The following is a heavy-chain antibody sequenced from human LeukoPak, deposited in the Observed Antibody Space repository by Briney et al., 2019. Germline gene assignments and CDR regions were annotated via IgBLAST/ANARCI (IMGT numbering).Heavy chain of an antibody. CDR2: IYYSGST. J-gene: IGHJ4*02. D-gene: IGHD3-10*01. CDR3: ARQTMVRGVTSSDDY. Sequence: SETLSLTCTVSGGSISSSSYYWGWIRQPPGKGLEWIGSIYYSGSTYYNPSLKSRVTISVDTSENQFSLKLSSVTAADTAVYYCARQTMVRGVTSSDDYWGQGTLVTVSS. V-gene: IGHV4-39*01. CDR1: GGSISSSSYY.